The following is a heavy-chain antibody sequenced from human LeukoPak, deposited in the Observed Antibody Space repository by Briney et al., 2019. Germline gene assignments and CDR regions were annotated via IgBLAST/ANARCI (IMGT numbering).Heavy chain of an antibody. CDR2: ISGSGGST. J-gene: IGHJ4*02. CDR3: AKDIPKGRDY. Sequence: GGSLRLSCAASGFTFSNAWMSWVRQAPGKGLEWVSAISGSGGSTYYADSVKGRFTISRDNSKNTLYLQMNSLRAEDTAVYYCAKDIPKGRDYWGQGTLVTVSS. CDR1: GFTFSNAW. V-gene: IGHV3-23*01.